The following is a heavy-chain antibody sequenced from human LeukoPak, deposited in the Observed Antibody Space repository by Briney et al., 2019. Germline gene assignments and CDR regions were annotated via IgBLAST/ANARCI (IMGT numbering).Heavy chain of an antibody. CDR1: GGSFSGYY. CDR3: ARRRIQWELLVPPFDP. CDR2: INHSGST. Sequence: SETLSLTCAVYGGSFSGYYWSWIRQPPGKGLEWTGEINHSGSTNYNPSLKSRVTISVDTSKNQFSLKLSSVTAADTAVYYCARRRIQWELLVPPFDPWGQGTLVTVSS. D-gene: IGHD1-26*01. J-gene: IGHJ5*02. V-gene: IGHV4-34*01.